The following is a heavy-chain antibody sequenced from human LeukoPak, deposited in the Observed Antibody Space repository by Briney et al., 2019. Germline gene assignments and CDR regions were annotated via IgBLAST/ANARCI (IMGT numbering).Heavy chain of an antibody. D-gene: IGHD5-18*01. CDR1: GFTFSNYG. CDR3: AKDQKRGYSYGYLFYYYYMDV. J-gene: IGHJ6*03. V-gene: IGHV3-30*02. CDR2: IRYGGSNK. Sequence: GGSLRLSCAASGFTFSNYGMRWVRQAPGKGLEWVAFIRYGGSNKYYADSVKGRFTISRDNSKNTLYLQMNSLRAEDTAVYYCAKDQKRGYSYGYLFYYYYMDVWGKGTTVTISS.